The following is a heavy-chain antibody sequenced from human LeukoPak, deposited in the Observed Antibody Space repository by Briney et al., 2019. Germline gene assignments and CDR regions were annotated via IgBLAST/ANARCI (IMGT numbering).Heavy chain of an antibody. D-gene: IGHD5-18*01. Sequence: PSETLSLTCAVDGGSFSGYYWSWIRQPPGKGLEWIGEINHSGSTNYNPSLKSRVTISVDTSKNQFSLKLSSVTAAATAVYYCARGRDTAMVTGWFDPWGQGTLVTVSS. CDR2: INHSGST. CDR3: ARGRDTAMVTGWFDP. CDR1: GGSFSGYY. J-gene: IGHJ5*02. V-gene: IGHV4-34*01.